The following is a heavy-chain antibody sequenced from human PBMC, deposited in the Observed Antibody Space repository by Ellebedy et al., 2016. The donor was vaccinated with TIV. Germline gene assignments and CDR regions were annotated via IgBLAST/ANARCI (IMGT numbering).Heavy chain of an antibody. CDR1: GGSISSCGYY. D-gene: IGHD3-10*01. CDR2: IYYSGST. J-gene: IGHJ1*01. V-gene: IGHV4-31*03. CDR3: ATRSYHAEYFQQ. Sequence: SETLSLXXTVSGGSISSCGYYWSWNRQHPGKGLEWIGYIYYSGSTYYSPSLKSRVTISVDTSKNQFSLKLSSVTAADTAVYYCATRSYHAEYFQQWGQGTLVTVSS.